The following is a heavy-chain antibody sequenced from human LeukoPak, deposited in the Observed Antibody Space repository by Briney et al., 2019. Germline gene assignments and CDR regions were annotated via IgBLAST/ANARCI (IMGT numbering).Heavy chain of an antibody. D-gene: IGHD6-13*01. J-gene: IGHJ4*02. CDR3: SRGEFSSRWGDY. Sequence: GGSLRLSCAASGFTFSSFWMHWDRPPPGKGLVWVSRINTDGSSTSYADSVKGRFTISRDNAKNTLYLQMNSLRAEATAVYYCSRGEFSSRWGDYWGQGTLVTVSS. CDR2: INTDGSST. V-gene: IGHV3-74*01. CDR1: GFTFSSFW.